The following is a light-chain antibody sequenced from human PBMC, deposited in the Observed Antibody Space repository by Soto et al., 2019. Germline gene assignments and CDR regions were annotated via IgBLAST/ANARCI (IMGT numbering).Light chain of an antibody. V-gene: IGLV1-44*01. J-gene: IGLJ1*01. CDR2: SNN. CDR1: SSNIGSNT. CDR3: EAWDDSLNGLYV. Sequence: QSVLTQPPSASGTPGQRVTISCSGSSSNIGSNTVNWYQQLPGTAPKLLIYSNNQRPSGVPDRFSGSKSGTSASLATSGLQSEDEADYYCEAWDDSLNGLYVFGTGTKVTVL.